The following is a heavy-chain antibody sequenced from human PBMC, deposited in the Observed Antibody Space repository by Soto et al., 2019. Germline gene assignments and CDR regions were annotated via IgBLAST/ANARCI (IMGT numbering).Heavy chain of an antibody. CDR2: IYYSGST. CDR1: GGSISSYY. J-gene: IGHJ6*03. Sequence: SETLSLTCTVSGGSISSYYWSWIRQPPGKGLEWIGYIYYSGSTNYNPSLKSRVTISVDTSKNQFSLNLSSVTAADTAVYYCARHSYYYYYMDVWGKGTTVTVSS. V-gene: IGHV4-59*08. CDR3: ARHSYYYYYMDV.